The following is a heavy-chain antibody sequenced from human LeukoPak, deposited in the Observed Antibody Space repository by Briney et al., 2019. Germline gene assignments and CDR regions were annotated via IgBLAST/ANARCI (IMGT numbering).Heavy chain of an antibody. CDR3: ASSIAAGAQFDY. D-gene: IGHD6-13*01. V-gene: IGHV3-33*01. CDR2: IWYDGSNK. J-gene: IGHJ4*02. Sequence: PGRSLRLSCAASGFPFSSYGMHWVRQAPGKGLEWVAVIWYDGSNKYYADSVKGRFTISRDSSKNTLYLQMNSLRAEDTAVYYCASSIAAGAQFDYWGQGTLVTVSS. CDR1: GFPFSSYG.